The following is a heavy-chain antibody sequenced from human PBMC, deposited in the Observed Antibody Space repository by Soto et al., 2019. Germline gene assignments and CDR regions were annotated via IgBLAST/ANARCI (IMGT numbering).Heavy chain of an antibody. CDR3: ARETRGYDGAHFDS. J-gene: IGHJ4*02. D-gene: IGHD3-3*01. CDR2: INPLSGNT. CDR1: GYTFINYY. V-gene: IGHV1-46*01. Sequence: QVQLVQSGAEVKKPGASVKVSCKASGYTFINYYVHWMRQVPGQGPGWMGIINPLSGNTTYAQQCQGRVVMTRDTSTNTVYMELSSLRSEDTAVYYCARETRGYDGAHFDSWGQGTLVTVSS.